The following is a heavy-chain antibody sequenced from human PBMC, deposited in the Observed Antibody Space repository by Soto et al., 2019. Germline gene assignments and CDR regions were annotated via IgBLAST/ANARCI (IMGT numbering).Heavy chain of an antibody. CDR1: GYTFTSYG. CDR2: ISAYNGNT. J-gene: IGHJ6*02. Sequence: ASVKVSCKASGYTFTSYGISWVRQAPGEGLEWMGWISAYNGNTNYAQKLQGRVTMTTDTSTSTAYMELRSLRSDDTAVYYCARDLGDLRYFDWLLPPYYYYGMDVWGQGPTVTVYS. CDR3: ARDLGDLRYFDWLLPPYYYYGMDV. V-gene: IGHV1-18*01. D-gene: IGHD3-9*01.